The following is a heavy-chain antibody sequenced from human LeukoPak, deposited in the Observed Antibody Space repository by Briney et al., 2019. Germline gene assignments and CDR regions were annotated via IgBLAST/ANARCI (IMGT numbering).Heavy chain of an antibody. D-gene: IGHD5-24*01. V-gene: IGHV4-34*01. CDR1: GGSFSGYY. CDR3: ARAPGRLQPFDY. CDR2: INHSGST. J-gene: IGHJ4*02. Sequence: PSETLSLTCAVYGGSFSGYYWSWIRQPPGKGLGWIGEINHSGSTNYNPSLKSRVTISVDTSKNQFSLKLSSVTAADTAVYYCARAPGRLQPFDYWGQGTLVTVSS.